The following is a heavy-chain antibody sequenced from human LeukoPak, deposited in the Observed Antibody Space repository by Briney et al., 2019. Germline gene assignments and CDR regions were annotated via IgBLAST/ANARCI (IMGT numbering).Heavy chain of an antibody. Sequence: GGSLRLSCAASGFTFSSYDMHWVRQPTGKGLEWVSGIGTTGDTYYPGSVKGRFTISRDNSKNTLYLLMNSLRAEDTAVYYCARAPVNTAMGAPGHYYYGMDVWGQGTTVTVSS. J-gene: IGHJ6*02. D-gene: IGHD5-18*01. CDR2: IGTTGDT. CDR3: ARAPVNTAMGAPGHYYYGMDV. V-gene: IGHV3-13*04. CDR1: GFTFSSYD.